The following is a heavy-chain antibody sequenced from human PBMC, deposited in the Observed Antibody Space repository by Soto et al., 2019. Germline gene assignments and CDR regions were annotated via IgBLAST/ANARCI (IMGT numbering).Heavy chain of an antibody. CDR2: ISYDGSNK. CDR1: GFTFSSYG. CDR3: AKLPDPGYCGADTSSEVDY. Sequence: QVQLVESGGGVVQPGRSLRLSCAASGFTFSSYGMHWVRQAPGKGLEWVAVISYDGSNKYYADSVKGRFTISRDNSKXXVXVQMNSLRAEDTAVYYCAKLPDPGYCGADTSSEVDYWGQGTLVTVSS. V-gene: IGHV3-30*18. D-gene: IGHD6-19*01. J-gene: IGHJ4*02.